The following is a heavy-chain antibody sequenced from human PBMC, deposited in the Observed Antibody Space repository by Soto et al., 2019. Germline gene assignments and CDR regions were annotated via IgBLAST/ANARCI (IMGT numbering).Heavy chain of an antibody. CDR2: IKPDGSDK. J-gene: IGHJ4*02. V-gene: IGHV3-7*03. Sequence: GGSLRLPWAASGFNFSNFWMSWVRQTPRKGLERVANIKPDGSDKYYADSVKGRFTISRDNAQNSLYLQMNSLRAEDTAFYYCAKAPAPYYFDSSGYYAAFYFAYWGQGALVTVSP. CDR1: GFNFSNFW. D-gene: IGHD3-22*01. CDR3: AKAPAPYYFDSSGYYAAFYFAY.